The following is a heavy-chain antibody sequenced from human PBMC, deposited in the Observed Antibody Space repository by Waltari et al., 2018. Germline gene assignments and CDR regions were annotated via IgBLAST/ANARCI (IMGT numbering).Heavy chain of an antibody. D-gene: IGHD3-3*01. J-gene: IGHJ4*02. CDR1: GGSHSSSY. CDR2: IYYSGTT. Sequence: QVQLQESGPGLVKPSETLSLTCPVSGGSHSSSYWSWIRQPPGRGLEWIGYIYYSGTTNYNPSLKSRLTISVDTSKNQFSLKLSSVTAADTAVYYCASAIWLWSGSLDYWGQGTLVTVSS. V-gene: IGHV4-59*08. CDR3: ASAIWLWSGSLDY.